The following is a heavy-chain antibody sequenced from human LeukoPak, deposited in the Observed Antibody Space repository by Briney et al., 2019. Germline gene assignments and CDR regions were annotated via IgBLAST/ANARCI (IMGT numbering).Heavy chain of an antibody. CDR2: ISAYNGNT. D-gene: IGHD1-26*01. V-gene: IGHV1-18*01. Sequence: GASVKVSCKASGYTFTSYGISWVRQAPGQGLEWMGWISAYNGNTNYAQELQGRVTMTTDTSTSTAYMELRSLRSDDTAVYYCARDVSGSYANWFDPWGQGTLVTVSS. CDR1: GYTFTSYG. J-gene: IGHJ5*02. CDR3: ARDVSGSYANWFDP.